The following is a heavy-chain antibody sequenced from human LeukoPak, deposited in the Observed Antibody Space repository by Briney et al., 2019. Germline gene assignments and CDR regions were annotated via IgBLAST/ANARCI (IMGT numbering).Heavy chain of an antibody. Sequence: GGSLRLSCAASGFTFSSYGMSWVRQAPGKGLEWVSAISGSGGSTYYADSVKGRFTISRDNSKNTLYLQMNSLRAEDTAVYYCAKDRREQQLAQFDPWGQGTLVTVSS. CDR3: AKDRREQQLAQFDP. V-gene: IGHV3-23*01. CDR1: GFTFSSYG. D-gene: IGHD6-13*01. J-gene: IGHJ5*02. CDR2: ISGSGGST.